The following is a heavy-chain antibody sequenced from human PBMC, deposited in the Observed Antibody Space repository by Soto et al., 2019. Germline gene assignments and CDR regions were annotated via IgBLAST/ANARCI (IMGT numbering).Heavy chain of an antibody. CDR2: ISLSSANI. D-gene: IGHD1-1*01. J-gene: IGHJ2*01. V-gene: IGHV3-48*01. CDR1: GFSLYNYA. Sequence: EVQLVESGGGLVQPGGSLRLSCAASGFSLYNYAMDWVRQAPGQGLEWVSYISLSSANIHYADSVRGRFTVSRDNAKNSIYLQMNSLRAEDTAVYYCVRDPSGGNEWARYVDLWGRGTLVTVSS. CDR3: VRDPSGGNEWARYVDL.